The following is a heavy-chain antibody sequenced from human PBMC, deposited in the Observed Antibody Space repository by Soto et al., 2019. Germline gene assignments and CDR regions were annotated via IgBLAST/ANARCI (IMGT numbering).Heavy chain of an antibody. Sequence: QVQLVQSGAEVKKPGSSVKVSCKASGGTFSSYAISWVRQAPGQGLEWMGWISAYNGNTNYAQKLQGRVTMTTDTSTSTAYMELRSLRSDDTAVYYCARDMSSGSGSYPIYYYGMDVWGQGTTVTVSS. CDR3: ARDMSSGSGSYPIYYYGMDV. J-gene: IGHJ6*02. CDR2: ISAYNGNT. D-gene: IGHD3-10*01. CDR1: GGTFSSYA. V-gene: IGHV1-18*01.